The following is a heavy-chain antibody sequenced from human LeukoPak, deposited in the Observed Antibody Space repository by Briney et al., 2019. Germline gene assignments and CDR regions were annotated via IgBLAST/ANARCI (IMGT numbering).Heavy chain of an antibody. J-gene: IGHJ4*02. D-gene: IGHD2-15*01. CDR3: AREYCSGGSCYTDY. Sequence: GGSLRLSCAASGFTVSSNHMSWVRQAPGKGLEWVSVIYSGGSTYYADSVKGRFTISRDNSKNTLYLQMNSLRAEDTAVYYCAREYCSGGSCYTDYWGQGTLVTVSS. V-gene: IGHV3-66*01. CDR1: GFTVSSNH. CDR2: IYSGGST.